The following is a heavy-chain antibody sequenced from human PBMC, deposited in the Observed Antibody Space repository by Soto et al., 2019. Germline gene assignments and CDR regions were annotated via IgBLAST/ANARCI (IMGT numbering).Heavy chain of an antibody. CDR2: INPNSGGT. CDR3: ARDPRGGRSGYPLYYFDY. D-gene: IGHD3-3*01. J-gene: IGHJ4*01. Sequence: ASVKLSCKASGYTFTGYYMHWVRHAPGQGLEWMGWINPNSGGTNYAQKFQGRVTMTRDTSISTAYMELSRLRSDDTAVYYCARDPRGGRSGYPLYYFDYWGQGTLVTVSS. V-gene: IGHV1-2*02. CDR1: GYTFTGYY.